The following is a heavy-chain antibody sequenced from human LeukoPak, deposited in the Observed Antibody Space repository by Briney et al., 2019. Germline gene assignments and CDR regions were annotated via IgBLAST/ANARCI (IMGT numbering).Heavy chain of an antibody. V-gene: IGHV3-66*01. J-gene: IGHJ4*02. D-gene: IGHD5-24*01. CDR1: GFTVRTNY. CDR2: IYSGGST. CDR3: ARVGRDDDSGVFDY. Sequence: GGSLRLSCAASGFTVRTNYMTWVRQAPGEGLEWVSVIYSGGSTYYADSVKGRFTISRDNYKNTLYLQMKSRIAEDTSVYYCARVGRDDDSGVFDYWGQGTLVTVSS.